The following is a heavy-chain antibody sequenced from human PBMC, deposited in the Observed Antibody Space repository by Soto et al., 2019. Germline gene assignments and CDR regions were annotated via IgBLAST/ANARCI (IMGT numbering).Heavy chain of an antibody. CDR2: ISTTGSFT. V-gene: IGHV3-11*06. J-gene: IGHJ4*02. Sequence: PGGSLRLSCAASGFTFIDYYMSWIRQAPGKGLEWVSFISTTGSFTNYADSLKGRFTISRDNAKNSLYLQINSLRGDDTAVYYCARAQWELDYWGQGTLVTVSS. D-gene: IGHD1-26*01. CDR3: ARAQWELDY. CDR1: GFTFIDYY.